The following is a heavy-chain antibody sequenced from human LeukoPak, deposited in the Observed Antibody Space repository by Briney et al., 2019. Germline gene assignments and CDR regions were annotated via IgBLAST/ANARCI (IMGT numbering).Heavy chain of an antibody. CDR3: ARDLYDSSGRGRGAFDI. D-gene: IGHD3-22*01. V-gene: IGHV1-18*01. J-gene: IGHJ3*02. CDR2: ISAYNDNT. CDR1: GYTFSSYG. Sequence: ASVKVSCKASGYTFSSYGINWVRQAPGQGLEWMGWISAYNDNTNYAQKLQGRVIMTTEKSTSTAYMEVRSLRSEDTAVYYCARDLYDSSGRGRGAFDIWGQGTMVTVSS.